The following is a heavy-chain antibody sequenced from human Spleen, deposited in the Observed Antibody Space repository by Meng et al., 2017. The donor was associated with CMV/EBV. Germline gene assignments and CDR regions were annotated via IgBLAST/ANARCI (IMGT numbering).Heavy chain of an antibody. CDR2: IGTAGDT. CDR1: GFTFSSYD. D-gene: IGHD2-2*01. J-gene: IGHJ6*02. CDR3: ARDLVVPAAIQYYYHNHGMDV. V-gene: IGHV3-13*01. Sequence: GESLKISCAASGFTFSSYDMHWVRQATGKGLEWVSAIGTAGDTYYPGSVKGRFTIPRDSSKNTLSLQMHSLRVDDTAVYFCARDLVVPAAIQYYYHNHGMDVWGQGTTVTVSS.